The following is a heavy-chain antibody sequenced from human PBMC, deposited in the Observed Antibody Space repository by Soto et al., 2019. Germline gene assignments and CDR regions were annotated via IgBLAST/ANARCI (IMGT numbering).Heavy chain of an antibody. Sequence: SETLSLTCTVSVGSISSDYWSWIRQPAGKGLEWIGRIYTSENTHYNPFLRSRVSMSLDTSKNQLSLNLSSVTAADTAVYYCARGVGRSSWTSFDSWGQGTLVTVSS. J-gene: IGHJ4*02. CDR2: IYTSENT. V-gene: IGHV4-4*07. CDR1: VGSISSDY. D-gene: IGHD6-13*01. CDR3: ARGVGRSSWTSFDS.